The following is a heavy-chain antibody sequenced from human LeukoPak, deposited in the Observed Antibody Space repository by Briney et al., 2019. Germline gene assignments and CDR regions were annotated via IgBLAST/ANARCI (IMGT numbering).Heavy chain of an antibody. V-gene: IGHV3-23*01. CDR2: ISGSGGST. J-gene: IGHJ4*02. CDR3: AKGKGAMVRGVTPSPFDY. D-gene: IGHD3-10*01. CDR1: GFTFSSYA. Sequence: GGSLRLSCAASGFTFSSYAMSWVRQAPGKGLERVSAISGSGGSTYYADSVKGRFTISRDNSKNTLYLQMNSLRAEDTAVYYCAKGKGAMVRGVTPSPFDYWGQGTLVTVSS.